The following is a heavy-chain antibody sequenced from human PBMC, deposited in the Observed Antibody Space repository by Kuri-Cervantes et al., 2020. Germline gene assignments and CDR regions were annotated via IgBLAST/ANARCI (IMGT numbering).Heavy chain of an antibody. CDR3: ASGGLGEAAGTGSGLFDY. Sequence: GESLKISCAASGFTFSSYWMHWVRQAPGKGLEYVSAISSNGGSTYYADSVKGRFTISRDNSKNTLYLQMGSLRAEDMAVYYCASGGLGEAAGTGSGLFDYWGQGTLVTVSS. D-gene: IGHD6-13*01. CDR2: ISSNGGST. J-gene: IGHJ4*02. CDR1: GFTFSSYW. V-gene: IGHV3-64*02.